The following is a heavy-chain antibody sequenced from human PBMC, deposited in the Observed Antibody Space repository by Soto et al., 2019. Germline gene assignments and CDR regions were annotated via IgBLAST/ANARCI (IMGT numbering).Heavy chain of an antibody. V-gene: IGHV3-74*01. J-gene: IGHJ6*02. CDR3: ARVSGGGGHAIRGGGLDV. Sequence: PGCSPRLSCAASRDSVWSYWVHGVRQAPGKGLVWVSRINSDGSSTSYADSVKGRFTISRDNAKNTLYLQMNSLRAEDTAVYYCARVSGGGGHAIRGGGLDVCGQGTTVTVYS. CDR1: RDSVWSYW. CDR2: INSDGSST. D-gene: IGHD3-16*01.